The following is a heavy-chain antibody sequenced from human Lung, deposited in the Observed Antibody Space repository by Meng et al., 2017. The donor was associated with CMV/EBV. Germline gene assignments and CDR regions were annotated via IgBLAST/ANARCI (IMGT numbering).Heavy chain of an antibody. CDR3: ARARFDY. V-gene: IGHV4-38-2*02. CDR1: GYSISSGYY. Sequence: SETLSLTCTVSGYSISSGYYWGWVRQPPGKGLEWIGSIYRSGSTYYNPSLKSRVTISVDTSKNQFSLKLSSVTAADTAVYCCARARFDYLGQGSLVTVSS. CDR2: IYRSGST. J-gene: IGHJ4*02.